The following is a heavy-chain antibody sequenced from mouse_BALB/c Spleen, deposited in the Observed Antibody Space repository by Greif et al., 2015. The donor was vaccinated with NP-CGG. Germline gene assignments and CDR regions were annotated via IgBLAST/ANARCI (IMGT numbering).Heavy chain of an antibody. V-gene: IGHV2-9*02. CDR1: GFSLTSYG. J-gene: IGHJ3*01. Sequence: VNVVESGPGLVAPSQSLSITCTVSGFSLTSYGVHWVRQPPGKGLEWLGVIWAGGSTNYNSALMSRLSISKDNSKSQVFLKMNSLQTDDTAMYYCARDYRTWFAYWGQGTLVTVSA. CDR3: ARDYRTWFAY. CDR2: IWAGGST. D-gene: IGHD2-14*01.